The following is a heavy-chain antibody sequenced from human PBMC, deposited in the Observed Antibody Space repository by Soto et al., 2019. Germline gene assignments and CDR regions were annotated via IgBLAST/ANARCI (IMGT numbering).Heavy chain of an antibody. CDR2: ISAYNGNT. J-gene: IGHJ5*02. CDR3: AALAGVRSWYGWVEP. Sequence: ASVKVSCKASGYTFTSYGISWVRQAPGQGLEWMGWISAYNGNTNYAQKLQGRVTMTTDTSTSTAYMELRSLRSDDTAVYYCAALAGVRSWYGWVEPWGQVTMVTVYS. CDR1: GYTFTSYG. D-gene: IGHD6-13*01. V-gene: IGHV1-18*01.